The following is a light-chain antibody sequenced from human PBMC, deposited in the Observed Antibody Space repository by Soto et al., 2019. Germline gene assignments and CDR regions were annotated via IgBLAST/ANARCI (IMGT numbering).Light chain of an antibody. J-gene: IGLJ2*01. CDR3: SSYAGTKNFGV. V-gene: IGLV2-8*01. Sequence: QSVLTQPPSASGSPGQSVTISCTGTSSDVGGYNYVSWYQQHPGKVPKLLIYEVSERPSGVPDRFSGSKSGNTASLTVSGLQAEDEADYYCSSYAGTKNFGVFGGGTKLTVL. CDR1: SSDVGGYNY. CDR2: EVS.